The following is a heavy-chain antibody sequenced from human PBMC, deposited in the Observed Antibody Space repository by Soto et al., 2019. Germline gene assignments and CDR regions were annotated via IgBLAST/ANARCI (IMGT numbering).Heavy chain of an antibody. CDR1: SGSINYYC. CDR2: IFSSGST. V-gene: IGHV4-4*07. CDR3: ARLKGDGFDI. J-gene: IGHJ3*02. Sequence: SETLSLTCTVSSGSINYYCLTWIRQPAGKGLECIGRIFSSGSTNYNPSLRRRATMSVDTSRTRFSLSLTSVTAADTAVYYCARLKGDGFDIWGQATQVTVSS.